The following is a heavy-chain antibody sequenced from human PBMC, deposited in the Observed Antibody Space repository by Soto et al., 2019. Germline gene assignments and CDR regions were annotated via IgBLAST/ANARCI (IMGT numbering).Heavy chain of an antibody. J-gene: IGHJ6*02. CDR3: ARGDCSNGVCYVNYYYGMDV. CDR1: GYIFTNYG. CDR2: ISPYNGNT. D-gene: IGHD2-8*01. Sequence: ASVKVSCKASGYIFTNYGVGWVRQAPGQGLEWMGWISPYNGNTNYAQNVQGRVTLTTDTSTSTAFMELRSLRSDDTAVYYCARGDCSNGVCYVNYYYGMDVWGQGTTVTVSS. V-gene: IGHV1-18*01.